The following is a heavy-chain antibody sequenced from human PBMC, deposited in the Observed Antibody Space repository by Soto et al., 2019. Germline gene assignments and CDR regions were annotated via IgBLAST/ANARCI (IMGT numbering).Heavy chain of an antibody. CDR2: INSDGSST. V-gene: IGHV3-74*01. D-gene: IGHD2-15*01. CDR3: SRGLGGSDDY. Sequence: VGSLRLSCAASGFAFSSSWMHWARQAPGKGLVWVSRINSDGSSTNHADSVKGRFTIFRDNAKNTLYLEMNSLRAEGTAVYFCSRGLGGSDDYWGQGTLVNVSS. CDR1: GFAFSSSW. J-gene: IGHJ4*02.